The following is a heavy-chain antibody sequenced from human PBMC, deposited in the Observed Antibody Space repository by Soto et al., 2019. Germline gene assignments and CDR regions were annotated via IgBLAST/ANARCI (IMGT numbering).Heavy chain of an antibody. V-gene: IGHV4-39*01. CDR1: GGSISISSYY. CDR2: IYYSGST. CDR3: ARHKDYYDSSGYYNNWFDP. Sequence: PSETLSLTCTVSGGSISISSYYWGCIRQPPGKGLEWIGSIYYSGSTYYNPSLKSRVTISVDTSKNQFSLKLSSVTAADTAVYYCARHKDYYDSSGYYNNWFDPWGQGTLVTVSS. J-gene: IGHJ5*02. D-gene: IGHD3-22*01.